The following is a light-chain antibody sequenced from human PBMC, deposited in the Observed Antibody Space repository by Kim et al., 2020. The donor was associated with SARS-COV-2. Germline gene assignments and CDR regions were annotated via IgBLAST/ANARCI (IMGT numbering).Light chain of an antibody. J-gene: IGKJ4*01. Sequence: ASVGDRVTITCRASQDSSSSLAWYQQKPGKAPNLLIYKASTLQSGVPSRFSGSGSGTEFALTISSLQPEDFATYYCQQRNYNPLTFGGGTKVDIK. CDR2: KAS. CDR1: QDSSSS. V-gene: IGKV1-9*01. CDR3: QQRNYNPLT.